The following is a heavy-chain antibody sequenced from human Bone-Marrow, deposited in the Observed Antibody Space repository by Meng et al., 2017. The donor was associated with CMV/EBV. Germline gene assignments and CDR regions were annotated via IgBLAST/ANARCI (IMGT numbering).Heavy chain of an antibody. Sequence: GESLKISCATSGFSFVNYGIHWVRQAPGKGLEWVAVIWSDGSNTYYADSVKGRFTISRDNSKNTMYLQMNSLRAEDTAVYYCARGSGYQFDYWGQGTLVTVSS. J-gene: IGHJ4*02. CDR3: ARGSGYQFDY. V-gene: IGHV3-33*01. D-gene: IGHD3-22*01. CDR2: IWSDGSNT. CDR1: GFSFVNYG.